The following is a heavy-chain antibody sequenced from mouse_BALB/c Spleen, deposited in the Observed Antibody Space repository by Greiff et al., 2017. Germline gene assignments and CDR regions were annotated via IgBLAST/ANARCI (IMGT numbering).Heavy chain of an antibody. CDR1: GYSFTSYY. V-gene: IGHV1-66*01. CDR2: IFPGSGNT. J-gene: IGHJ4*01. D-gene: IGHD2-4*01. Sequence: QVHVKQSGPELVKPGASVKISCKASGYSFTSYYIHWVKQRPGQGLEWIGWIFPGSGNTKYNEKFKGKATLTADTSSSTAYMQLSSLTSEDSAVYFCASPYDYPHYYAMDYWGQGTSVTVSS. CDR3: ASPYDYPHYYAMDY.